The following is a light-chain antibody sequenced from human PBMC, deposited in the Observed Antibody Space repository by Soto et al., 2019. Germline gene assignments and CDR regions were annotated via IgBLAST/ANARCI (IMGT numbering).Light chain of an antibody. J-gene: IGLJ2*01. CDR1: SSDVGTYNL. CDR3: CSYAGSSMFV. CDR2: EVV. V-gene: IGLV2-23*02. Sequence: QSALTQPASVSGSPGQSITISCTGSSSDVGTYNLVSWYQHHPGKAPKLMISEVVKRPSGVSNRFSGSKSGNTASLTISGVQAEDEADYYCCSYAGSSMFVFGGGTKLTVL.